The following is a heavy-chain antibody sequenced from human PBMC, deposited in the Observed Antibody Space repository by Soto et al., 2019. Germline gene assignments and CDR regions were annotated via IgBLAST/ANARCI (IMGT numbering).Heavy chain of an antibody. Sequence: ETQSRTCTVSGGSIISYYGSWMRQPPGKGLESIGYIYYSGSTNYNPSLKSRVTISVDTSKNQFSLKLSSVTAADTAVYYCAREVVTLSYNWFDPWGQGTLVTVSS. J-gene: IGHJ5*02. CDR3: AREVVTLSYNWFDP. CDR1: GGSIISYY. D-gene: IGHD2-21*02. CDR2: IYYSGST. V-gene: IGHV4-59*01.